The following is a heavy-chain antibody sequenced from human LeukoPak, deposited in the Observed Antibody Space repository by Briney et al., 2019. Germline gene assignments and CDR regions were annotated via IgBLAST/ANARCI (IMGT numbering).Heavy chain of an antibody. J-gene: IGHJ4*02. CDR1: GGSMSSYH. D-gene: IGHD2-21*02. Sequence: PETLSLTCTVSGGSMSSYHWGWFRQPPGKGLEWIGYTYYSGSTSYNPYLKSRVTISVDTSKNHFSLKLSSVTAADTAMFYCARYGPLCGGDCLDSWGQGTLVTVSS. V-gene: IGHV4-59*08. CDR2: TYYSGST. CDR3: ARYGPLCGGDCLDS.